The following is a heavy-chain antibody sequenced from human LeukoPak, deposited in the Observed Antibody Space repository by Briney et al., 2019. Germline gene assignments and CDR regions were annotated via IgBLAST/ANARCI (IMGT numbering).Heavy chain of an antibody. D-gene: IGHD3-22*01. CDR3: ARLYYDSSGNFDY. V-gene: IGHV4-39*01. CDR1: GGSISSSSYY. J-gene: IGHJ4*02. Sequence: SETLSLTCTVSGGSISSSSYYWGWIRQPPGKGLEWIGSIYYSGSTYYNPSLKSRVTISVDTSKNQFSLKLSSVTAADTAVYYCARLYYDSSGNFDYWGRGTLVTVSS. CDR2: IYYSGST.